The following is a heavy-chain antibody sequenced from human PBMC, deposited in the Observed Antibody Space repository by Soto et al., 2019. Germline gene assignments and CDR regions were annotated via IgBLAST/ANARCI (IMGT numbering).Heavy chain of an antibody. V-gene: IGHV4-59*08. CDR1: GGSISNYY. CDR3: ARRPKGLWFDP. J-gene: IGHJ5*01. CDR2: IYYSGST. Sequence: PSETLSLTCPVSGGSISNYYGSWIRQPPGKGLEWIGYIYYSGSTNYNPFLKSRVTISVDTSKNQFSLKLSSVTAADTAVYYCARRPKGLWFDPWGQGTLVTVSS.